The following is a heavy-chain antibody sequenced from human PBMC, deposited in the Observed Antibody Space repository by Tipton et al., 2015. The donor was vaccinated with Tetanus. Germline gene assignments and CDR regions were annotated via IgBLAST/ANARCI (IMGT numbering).Heavy chain of an antibody. Sequence: LSLTCTVSGGSIISGGYYWSWIRQHPGKGLEWIGDIYSSGSTYYNPSLKSRVTISVDTSKNQFSLNLNSVTAADTAVYYCARDQARGARGWNYFDCWGQGTLVTVSS. CDR1: GGSIISGGYY. V-gene: IGHV4-31*03. J-gene: IGHJ4*02. CDR3: ARDQARGARGWNYFDC. D-gene: IGHD1-26*01. CDR2: IYSSGST.